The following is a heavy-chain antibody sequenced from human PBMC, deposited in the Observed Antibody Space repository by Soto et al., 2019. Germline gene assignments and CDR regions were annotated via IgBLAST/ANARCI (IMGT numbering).Heavy chain of an antibody. CDR3: ARGATSTSY. CDR1: GFTFSSYG. Sequence: EVQLLESGGGLVQPGGSLRLSCAASGFTFSSYGMSWVRQAPGKGLEWVSALSSSGGSAYYADSVKGRFTISRDNSKNTLYLQMNSLRAEDTAVYYCARGATSTSYWGQGTLVTVSS. CDR2: LSSSGGSA. V-gene: IGHV3-23*01. J-gene: IGHJ4*02.